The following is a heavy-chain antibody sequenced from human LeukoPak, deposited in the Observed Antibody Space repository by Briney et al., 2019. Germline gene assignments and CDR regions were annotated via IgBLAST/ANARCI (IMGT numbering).Heavy chain of an antibody. CDR2: IYSGGNT. CDR1: GFTFSSNC. J-gene: IGHJ4*02. D-gene: IGHD3-22*01. Sequence: GGSLRLSCAASGFTFSSNCMSWVRQAPGKGLEWVSFIYSGGNTYYADSVKGRFTISRDNSKNTVHLQMNSLRAEDTAMYYCARRTGDYSHPYDYWGQGTLVTVSS. V-gene: IGHV3-53*01. CDR3: ARRTGDYSHPYDY.